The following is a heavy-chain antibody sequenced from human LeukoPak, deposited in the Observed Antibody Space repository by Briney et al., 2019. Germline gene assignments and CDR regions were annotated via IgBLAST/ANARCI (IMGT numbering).Heavy chain of an antibody. Sequence: GGSLRLSCTASGFTFSRYGMHWVRQAPGKGLEWVALIWYNGSNENYADSVKGRFTISRDNSKNTLYLQMNSLSAEDTAVYYCAKDQTYGTDAYNPPFDYWGQGTRVTVSS. CDR3: AKDQTYGTDAYNPPFDY. J-gene: IGHJ4*02. CDR1: GFTFSRYG. V-gene: IGHV3-33*06. D-gene: IGHD3-10*01. CDR2: IWYNGSNE.